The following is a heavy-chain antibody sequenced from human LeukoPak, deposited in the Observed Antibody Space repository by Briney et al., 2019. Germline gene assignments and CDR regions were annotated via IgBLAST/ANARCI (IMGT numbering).Heavy chain of an antibody. Sequence: PGGSLRLSRAASGFTLNKYAMIWVPHAPGKGREWVSSISGGGETTYYADSAKGRFTISRDNSQNTLYLQMNSLRAEDTAVYYCARDYADYVGYFFFDYWGQGTLVTVSS. CDR3: ARDYADYVGYFFFDY. CDR1: GFTLNKYA. CDR2: ISGGGETT. D-gene: IGHD4-17*01. V-gene: IGHV3-23*01. J-gene: IGHJ4*02.